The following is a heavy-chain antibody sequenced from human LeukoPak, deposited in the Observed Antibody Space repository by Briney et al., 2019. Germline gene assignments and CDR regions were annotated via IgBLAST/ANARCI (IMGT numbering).Heavy chain of an antibody. J-gene: IGHJ4*02. CDR1: GGSFSGYY. D-gene: IGHD5-12*01. CDR2: INHSGST. Sequence: SETLSLTCAVYGGSFSGYYWSWIRQPPGKGLEWIGEINHSGSTNYNPSLKSRVTISVDTSKNQFSLKLSSVTAADTAVYYCATRYSGYESDYWGQGTLVTVSS. CDR3: ATRYSGYESDY. V-gene: IGHV4-34*01.